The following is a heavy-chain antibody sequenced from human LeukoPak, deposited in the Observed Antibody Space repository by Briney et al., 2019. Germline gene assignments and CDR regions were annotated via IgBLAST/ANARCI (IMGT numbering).Heavy chain of an antibody. J-gene: IGHJ4*02. CDR1: GGSFSGYY. CDR2: IYYSGST. V-gene: IGHV4-59*01. D-gene: IGHD3-10*01. CDR3: ARAPDITMVHFDY. Sequence: SETLSLTCAVYGGSFSGYYWSWIRQPPGKGLEWIGYIYYSGSTNYNPSLKSRVTISVDTSKNQFSLKLSSVTAADTAVYYCARAPDITMVHFDYWGQGTLVTVSS.